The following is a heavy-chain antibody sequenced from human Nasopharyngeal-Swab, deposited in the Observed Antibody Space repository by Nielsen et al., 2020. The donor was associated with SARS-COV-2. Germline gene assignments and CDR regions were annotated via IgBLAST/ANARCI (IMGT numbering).Heavy chain of an antibody. D-gene: IGHD2-2*01. J-gene: IGHJ5*02. V-gene: IGHV1-8*01. Sequence: WVRQAPGPGLEWMGWMNPTSTNTGYPQVAMPRNPSISTAYMDLSSLRSEDTAIYYCARDINFEVVPNPIPRGYFDPWGQGTLVTVSS. CDR2: MNPTSTNT. CDR3: ARDINFEVVPNPIPRGYFDP.